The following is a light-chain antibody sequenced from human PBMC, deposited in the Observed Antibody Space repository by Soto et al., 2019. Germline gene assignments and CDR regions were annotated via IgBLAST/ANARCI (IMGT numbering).Light chain of an antibody. V-gene: IGKV3-20*01. CDR1: QSVSSSY. J-gene: IGKJ1*01. CDR3: QQYGDSPT. Sequence: EIVLTQSPGTLSLSPGERATLSCRASQSVSSSYLAWYQQKPGQAPRLLIYETSSRTTGLPDRFSGSGSGTDFTLTISRLEPEDFAVYYCQQYGDSPTFGQGTKVEIK. CDR2: ETS.